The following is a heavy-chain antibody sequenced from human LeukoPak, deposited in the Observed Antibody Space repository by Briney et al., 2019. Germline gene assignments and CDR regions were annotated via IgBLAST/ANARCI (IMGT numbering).Heavy chain of an antibody. D-gene: IGHD3-10*01. Sequence: PGGSLRLSCAASGFTFSSYAMSWVRQAPGKGLEWVSAISGSGGSTYYADSVKGRFTISRDNSKNTLYLQMNSLRAEDTAVYYCAKDGMVRGVIKAPYYYGMDVWGQGTTVTVSS. CDR2: ISGSGGST. J-gene: IGHJ6*02. CDR3: AKDGMVRGVIKAPYYYGMDV. V-gene: IGHV3-23*01. CDR1: GFTFSSYA.